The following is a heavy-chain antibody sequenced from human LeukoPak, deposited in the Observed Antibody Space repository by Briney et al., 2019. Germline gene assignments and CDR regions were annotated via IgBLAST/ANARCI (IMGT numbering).Heavy chain of an antibody. Sequence: SVKVSCKASGGTFSGYAISWVRQAPGQGLEWMGGIIPIFGTANYAQKFQGSVTITTDESTSTAYMELNSLRSEDTAVYYCASYDYGDYLFDYWGQGTLVTVSS. V-gene: IGHV1-69*05. CDR1: GGTFSGYA. CDR3: ASYDYGDYLFDY. D-gene: IGHD4-17*01. CDR2: IIPIFGTA. J-gene: IGHJ4*02.